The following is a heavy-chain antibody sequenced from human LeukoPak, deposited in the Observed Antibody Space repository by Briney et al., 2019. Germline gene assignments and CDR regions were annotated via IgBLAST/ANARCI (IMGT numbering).Heavy chain of an antibody. CDR2: IYPGDSDT. Sequence: GESLKISCEGSGYSFTSYWIGWVRQMPGKGLEWMGIIYPGDSDTRYSPSFQGQVTISADKSISTAYLQWSSLKASDTAMYYCASALEQWLAPFDYWGQGTLVTVSS. V-gene: IGHV5-51*01. CDR3: ASALEQWLAPFDY. D-gene: IGHD6-19*01. J-gene: IGHJ4*02. CDR1: GYSFTSYW.